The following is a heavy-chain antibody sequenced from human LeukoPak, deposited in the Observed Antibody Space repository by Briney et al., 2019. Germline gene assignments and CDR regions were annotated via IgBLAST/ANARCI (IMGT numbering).Heavy chain of an antibody. CDR1: GVSISSYY. D-gene: IGHD5-12*01. CDR3: ARASGARGYSGYDPGAFDY. V-gene: IGHV4-59*01. J-gene: IGHJ4*02. CDR2: IHYSGST. Sequence: SETLSLTCTVSGVSISSYYWSWIRQPPGKGLEWIGYIHYSGSTNYNPSLKSRVTISVDPSKNPFSLQLSSVTAADTAVYYCARASGARGYSGYDPGAFDYWGQGTLVTVSP.